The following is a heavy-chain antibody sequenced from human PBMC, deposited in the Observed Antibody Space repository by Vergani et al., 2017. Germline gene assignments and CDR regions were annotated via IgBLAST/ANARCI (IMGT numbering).Heavy chain of an antibody. CDR1: GGSISSSSYY. CDR2: IYYSGST. J-gene: IGHJ4*02. V-gene: IGHV4-39*01. Sequence: QLQLQESGPGLVKPSETLSLTCTVSGGSISSSSYYWGWIRQPPGKGLGWIGSIYYSGSTYYNPSLKSRVTISVDTSKNQFSLKLSSVTSADTAVYYCASQTNYYDSSGYYRGYFDYWGQGTLVTVSS. D-gene: IGHD3-22*01. CDR3: ASQTNYYDSSGYYRGYFDY.